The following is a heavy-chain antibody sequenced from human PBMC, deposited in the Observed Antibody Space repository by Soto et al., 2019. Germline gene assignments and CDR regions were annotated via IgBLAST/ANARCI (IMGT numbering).Heavy chain of an antibody. J-gene: IGHJ3*02. Sequence: ASVKGSCKASGCTFTGYSMHWVRQAPGQGLEWMGWINPNSGGTNYAQKFQGRVTMTRDTSISTAYMELSRLRSDDTAVYYCARAAVGYCYPNGFDIWGQVTMVTVSS. CDR1: GCTFTGYS. CDR3: ARAAVGYCYPNGFDI. CDR2: INPNSGGT. V-gene: IGHV1-2*02. D-gene: IGHD2-15*01.